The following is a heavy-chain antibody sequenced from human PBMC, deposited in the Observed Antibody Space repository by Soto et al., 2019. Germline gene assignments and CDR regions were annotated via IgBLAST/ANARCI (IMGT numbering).Heavy chain of an antibody. CDR1: GGSISSYY. CDR3: ARYGVDAYFDY. CDR2: IYYSGST. V-gene: IGHV4-59*01. J-gene: IGHJ4*02. Sequence: TSETLSLTCTVSGGSISSYYWSWIRQPPGKGLEWIGYIYYSGSTNYNPSLKSRVTISVDTSKNQFSLKLSSVTAADTAVYYCARYGVDAYFDYWGQGTLVTVSS. D-gene: IGHD4-17*01.